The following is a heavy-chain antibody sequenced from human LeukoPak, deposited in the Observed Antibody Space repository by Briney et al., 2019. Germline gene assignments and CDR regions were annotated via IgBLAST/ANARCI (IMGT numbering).Heavy chain of an antibody. D-gene: IGHD3-22*01. Sequence: GGSLRLSCAASGFTVSSNYMSWVRQAPGKGLEWVSVIYSGGSTYYAASVQGRFTISRDNSKNTLYLQMNSLRAEDTAVYYCAGDATMYHDSSGEWGQGTLVTVSS. CDR1: GFTVSSNY. J-gene: IGHJ4*02. CDR2: IYSGGST. V-gene: IGHV3-66*02. CDR3: AGDATMYHDSSGE.